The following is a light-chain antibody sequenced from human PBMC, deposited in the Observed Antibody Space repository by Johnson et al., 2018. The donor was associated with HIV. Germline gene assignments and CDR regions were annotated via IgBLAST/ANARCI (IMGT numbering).Light chain of an antibody. J-gene: IGLJ1*01. CDR2: DNN. V-gene: IGLV1-51*01. CDR1: SFNIGNNY. Sequence: QPVLSQPPSVSAAPGQKVTISCSGSSFNIGNNYVSCYQQLPGTAPKLLIYDNNKRPSGIPDRFSGSKSGTSATLGVTGLQTGDEAAYYCGTWDSSLSAVRVYVIGTVTKVTVL. CDR3: GTWDSSLSAVRVYV.